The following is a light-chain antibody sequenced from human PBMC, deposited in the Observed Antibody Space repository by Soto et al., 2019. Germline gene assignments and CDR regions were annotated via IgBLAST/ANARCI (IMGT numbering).Light chain of an antibody. CDR2: GAS. Sequence: ENVLTQSPGTLSLSPGERATLSCRASQTIRSNFLAWYQQKPGQAPRLLIYGASNRIPGIPDRFSGSGSGTDFTLTISRLAPEDFAVYYCQKYGSSYTFGQGTKADIK. J-gene: IGKJ2*01. CDR3: QKYGSSYT. V-gene: IGKV3-20*01. CDR1: QTIRSNF.